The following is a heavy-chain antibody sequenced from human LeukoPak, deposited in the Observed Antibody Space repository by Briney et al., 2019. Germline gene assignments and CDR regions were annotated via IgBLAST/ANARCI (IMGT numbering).Heavy chain of an antibody. Sequence: PGGSLRLSCAASEFTFSAYGMHWVRQAPGKGLEWVAFIWHDGTNTFYADSVKGRFTISRDNSKNTVYLEMNSLRAEDTAVYYCARDGTGTTLVRGVMGNFDYWGQGTLVTVSS. CDR2: IWHDGTNT. CDR3: ARDGTGTTLVRGVMGNFDY. J-gene: IGHJ4*02. D-gene: IGHD3-10*01. CDR1: EFTFSAYG. V-gene: IGHV3-33*01.